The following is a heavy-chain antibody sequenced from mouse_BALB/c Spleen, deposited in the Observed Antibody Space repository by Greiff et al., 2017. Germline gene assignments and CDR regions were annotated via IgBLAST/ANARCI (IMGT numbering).Heavy chain of an antibody. J-gene: IGHJ1*01. CDR3: ARDYGYLYWYFDV. CDR2: ISNGGGST. Sequence: EVKLVESGGGLVKPGGSLKLSCAASGFTFSSYAMSWVRQTPEKRLEWVAYISNGGGSTYYPDTVKGRFTISRDNAKNTLYLQMSSLKSEDTAMYYCARDYGYLYWYFDVWGAGTTVTVSS. D-gene: IGHD1-2*01. CDR1: GFTFSSYA. V-gene: IGHV5-12-2*01.